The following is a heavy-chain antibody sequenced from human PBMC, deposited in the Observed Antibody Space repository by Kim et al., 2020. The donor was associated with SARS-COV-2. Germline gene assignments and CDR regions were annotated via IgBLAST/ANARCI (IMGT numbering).Heavy chain of an antibody. CDR1: GFTFSYYT. CDR3: AIPPSEFSSSWSQSDAFDF. D-gene: IGHD6-6*01. J-gene: IGHJ3*01. V-gene: IGHV3-21*01. CDR2: ITSNSAYI. Sequence: GGSLRLSCAASGFTFSYYTMNWVRQAPGMGLEWVSSITSNSAYIYYADSVRGRFTISRDDAKNSLFLQMNSLRAEDTAVYYCAIPPSEFSSSWSQSDAFDFWGQGTMVTVSS.